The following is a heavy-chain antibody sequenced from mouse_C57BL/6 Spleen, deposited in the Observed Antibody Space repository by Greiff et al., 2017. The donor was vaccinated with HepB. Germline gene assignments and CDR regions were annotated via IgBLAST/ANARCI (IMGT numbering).Heavy chain of an antibody. CDR3: ARGYGSSSYAMDY. CDR1: GYTFTSYW. Sequence: QVQLKQPGAELVRPGSSVKLSCKASGYTFTSYWMHWVKQRPIQGLEWIGNIDPSDSETHYNQKFKDKATLTVDKSSSTAYMQLSSLTSEDSAVYYCARGYGSSSYAMDYWGQGTSVTVSS. J-gene: IGHJ4*01. V-gene: IGHV1-52*01. D-gene: IGHD1-1*01. CDR2: IDPSDSET.